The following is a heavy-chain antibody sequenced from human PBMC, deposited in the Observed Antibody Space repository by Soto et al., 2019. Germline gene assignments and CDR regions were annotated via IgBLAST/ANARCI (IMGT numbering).Heavy chain of an antibody. J-gene: IGHJ4*02. V-gene: IGHV1-69*13. Sequence: SVKVSCKASGGTFSSYAISWVRQAPGQGLEWMGGIIPIFGTANYAQKFQGRVTITADESTSTAYMELSSLRSEDTAVYYCARDLNPREDYDSSGPFDYWGQGTLVTVSS. D-gene: IGHD3-22*01. CDR1: GGTFSSYA. CDR3: ARDLNPREDYDSSGPFDY. CDR2: IIPIFGTA.